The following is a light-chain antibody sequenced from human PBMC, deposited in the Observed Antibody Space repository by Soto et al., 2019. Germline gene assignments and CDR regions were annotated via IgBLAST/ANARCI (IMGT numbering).Light chain of an antibody. J-gene: IGKJ4*01. V-gene: IGKV1-5*01. Sequence: DIQMTQSPSTLSASVGDRVTITCRASQSISSWLAWYQQKPGKAPKLLIYDASSLESGVPSRFSGSGSGTEFTLTISSLQPDDFATYYCQQYKYWPLAFGGGTRVEIK. CDR3: QQYKYWPLA. CDR1: QSISSW. CDR2: DAS.